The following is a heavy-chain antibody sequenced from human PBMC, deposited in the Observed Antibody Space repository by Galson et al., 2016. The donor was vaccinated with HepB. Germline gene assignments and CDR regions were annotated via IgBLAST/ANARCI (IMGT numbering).Heavy chain of an antibody. Sequence: SLRLSCAASGFTFRNYEMNWVRQAPGKGLEWVSYISRSGSAIYYADSVKGRFTISRDNAKNSVYLQMNSLRAEDTTVYYCARGYCGGDCYFPFDWGQGTLVTVSS. D-gene: IGHD2-21*02. CDR3: ARGYCGGDCYFPFD. CDR1: GFTFRNYE. CDR2: ISRSGSAI. V-gene: IGHV3-48*03. J-gene: IGHJ4*02.